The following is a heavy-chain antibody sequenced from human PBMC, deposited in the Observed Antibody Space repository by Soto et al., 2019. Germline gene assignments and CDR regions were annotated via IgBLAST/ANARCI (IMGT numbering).Heavy chain of an antibody. CDR2: IIPLFGTP. CDR1: GGIFSTYA. V-gene: IGHV1-69*01. Sequence: QVQLVQSGAEVKKPGSSVKVSCTASGGIFSTYAISWLRQAPGQGLEWMGGIIPLFGTPNYAQRFQGRVTITADESTSTAYMELSRLRSEDTAVYDCARDRDDYGSGNYYNRIAFWGQGTLVTVSS. J-gene: IGHJ4*02. CDR3: ARDRDDYGSGNYYNRIAF. D-gene: IGHD3-10*01.